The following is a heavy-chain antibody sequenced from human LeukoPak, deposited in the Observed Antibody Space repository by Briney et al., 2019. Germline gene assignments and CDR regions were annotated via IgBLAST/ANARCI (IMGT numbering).Heavy chain of an antibody. CDR2: ISSSGTYV. CDR3: ARASSKQLAGYLPDGFDI. J-gene: IGHJ3*02. V-gene: IGHV3-21*01. CDR1: GSTFSSYS. D-gene: IGHD3-9*01. Sequence: GGSLRLSCAASGSTFSSYSMNWVRQAPGKGLEWVSSISSSGTYVYYADSVKGRFTISRDNAKNSLSLQMNSLRADDAAVYYCARASSKQLAGYLPDGFDIWGQGTMVTVPS.